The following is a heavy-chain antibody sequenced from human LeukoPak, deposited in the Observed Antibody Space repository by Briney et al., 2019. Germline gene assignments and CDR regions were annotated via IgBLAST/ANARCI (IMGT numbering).Heavy chain of an antibody. V-gene: IGHV1-3*03. D-gene: IGHD3-3*01. CDR1: GYTFTSYG. Sequence: ASVKVSCKASGYTFTSYGISWVRQAPGQRFEWLGWIDAGNGKTKYSQEFQGRVTITRDTSASTAYMELSRLRSEDMAVYYCARGRWSGHTVGYYFDYWGQGTLVTVSS. CDR2: IDAGNGKT. J-gene: IGHJ4*02. CDR3: ARGRWSGHTVGYYFDY.